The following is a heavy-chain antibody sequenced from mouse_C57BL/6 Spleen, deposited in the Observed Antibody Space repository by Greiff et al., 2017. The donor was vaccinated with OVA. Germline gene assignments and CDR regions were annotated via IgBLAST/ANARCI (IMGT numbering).Heavy chain of an antibody. Sequence: EVQLQQSGPELVKPGASVKISCKASGYTFTDYYMNWVKQSHGKSLEWIGDINPNNGGTSYNQKFKGKATLTVDKSSSTAYMELRSLTSEDSAVYYCARGPLSGSSYRYFDVWGTGTTVTVSS. V-gene: IGHV1-26*01. CDR3: ARGPLSGSSYRYFDV. CDR1: GYTFTDYY. CDR2: INPNNGGT. D-gene: IGHD1-1*01. J-gene: IGHJ1*03.